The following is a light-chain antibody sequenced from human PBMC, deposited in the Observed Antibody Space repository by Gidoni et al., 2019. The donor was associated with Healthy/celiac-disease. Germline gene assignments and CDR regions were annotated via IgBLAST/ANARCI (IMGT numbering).Light chain of an antibody. J-gene: IGLJ3*02. CDR3: NSRDSSGNRSV. CDR1: SLRSDY. V-gene: IGLV3-19*01. Sequence: SSELTQDPAVSVALGQTVRITCQGDSLRSDYASWYQQQPGPAPVLVIYGKNNRPSGIPDRFSGSSSGNTASLAITGAQAEDEADYYCNSRDSSGNRSVFGGGTKLTVL. CDR2: GKN.